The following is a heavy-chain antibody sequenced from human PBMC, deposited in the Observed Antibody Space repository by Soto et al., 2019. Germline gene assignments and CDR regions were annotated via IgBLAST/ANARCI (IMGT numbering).Heavy chain of an antibody. CDR2: IFYRGTT. V-gene: IGHV4-59*02. Sequence: SETLSLTCTVSGGSVSGYYWSWIRQPPGKGLEWLGYIFYRGTTLYNPSVRSRVTISVDTSKSQFSLRLSSVTAADTAVYYCTRHAIITKLQYGMDVWGQGTRVTVSS. J-gene: IGHJ6*02. CDR1: GGSVSGYY. D-gene: IGHD1-20*01. CDR3: TRHAIITKLQYGMDV.